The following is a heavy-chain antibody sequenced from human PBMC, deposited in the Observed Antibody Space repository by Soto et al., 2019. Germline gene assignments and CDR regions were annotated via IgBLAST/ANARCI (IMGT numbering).Heavy chain of an antibody. V-gene: IGHV3-48*02. CDR3: ARDGGGFDY. J-gene: IGHJ4*02. Sequence: EVQLVESGGGLVQPGGSLRLSCAASGFTFSTYSMNWVRQAPGKGLEWVSYISSSSSAKYYADSVKGRFTISRDNAKNSLFLQMSSLRDEDTAVYYCARDGGGFDYWGRGTLVTVSS. D-gene: IGHD3-16*01. CDR2: ISSSSSAK. CDR1: GFTFSTYS.